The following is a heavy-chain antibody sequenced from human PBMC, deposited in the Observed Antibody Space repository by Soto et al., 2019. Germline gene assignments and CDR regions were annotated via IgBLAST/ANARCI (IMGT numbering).Heavy chain of an antibody. Sequence: GGSLRLSCAASGFTFSSYGMHWVRQAPGKGLEWVAVIWYDGSNKYYADSVKGRFTISRDNSKNTLYLQMNSLRAEDTAVYYCTRDNGYSSSSLEYWGQGTLVTVSS. CDR3: TRDNGYSSSSLEY. J-gene: IGHJ4*02. V-gene: IGHV3-33*01. CDR2: IWYDGSNK. CDR1: GFTFSSYG. D-gene: IGHD6-6*01.